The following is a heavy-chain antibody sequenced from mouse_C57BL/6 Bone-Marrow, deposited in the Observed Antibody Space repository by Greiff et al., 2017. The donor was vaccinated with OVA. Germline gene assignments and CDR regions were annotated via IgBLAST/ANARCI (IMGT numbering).Heavy chain of an antibody. J-gene: IGHJ2*01. V-gene: IGHV3-6*01. CDR3: ARGSLLRYPHFDY. CDR2: ISYDGSN. CDR1: GYSITSGYY. D-gene: IGHD1-1*01. Sequence: ESGPGLVKPSQSLSLPCSVTGYSITSGYYWNWIRQFPGNKLEWMGYISYDGSNNYNPSLKNRISITRDTSKNQFFLKLNSVTTEDTATYYCARGSLLRYPHFDYWGQGTTLTVSS.